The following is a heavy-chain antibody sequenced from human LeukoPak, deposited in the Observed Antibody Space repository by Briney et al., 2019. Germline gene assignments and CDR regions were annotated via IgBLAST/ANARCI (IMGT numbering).Heavy chain of an antibody. CDR2: ISYDGSNK. J-gene: IGHJ4*02. Sequence: GGSLRLSCAASGFTFSSYAMHWVRQAPGKGLEWVAVISYDGSNKYYADSVKGRFTISRDNSKNTLYLQMNSLRAEDTAVYYCARDHDSSGYTFDYWGQGPLVTVSS. D-gene: IGHD3-22*01. CDR3: ARDHDSSGYTFDY. V-gene: IGHV3-30*04. CDR1: GFTFSSYA.